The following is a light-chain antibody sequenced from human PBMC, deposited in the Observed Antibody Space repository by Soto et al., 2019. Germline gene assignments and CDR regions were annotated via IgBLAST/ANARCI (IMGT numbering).Light chain of an antibody. Sequence: DIQMTQSPSSLSASVRDRVTITCRANQNISIYLNWYQLKPGKAPNLLIYAASTLQSGVPSRFSGSGSGTDFTLTISSLQPEDFATYYCQQTYSIPCTFGQGTKLEIK. V-gene: IGKV1-39*01. CDR3: QQTYSIPCT. CDR1: QNISIY. J-gene: IGKJ2*02. CDR2: AAS.